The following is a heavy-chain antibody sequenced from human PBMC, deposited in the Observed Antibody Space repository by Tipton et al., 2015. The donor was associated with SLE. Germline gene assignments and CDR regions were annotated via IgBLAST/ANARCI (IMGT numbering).Heavy chain of an antibody. CDR1: GGSFSDYY. V-gene: IGHV4-34*01. CDR2: INHSGST. D-gene: IGHD3-16*01. Sequence: TLSLTCSVYGGSFSDYYWTWIRQPPGKGLEWIGAINHSGSTSYNPSLQSRVTTSIGTSKSQFSLKLTSVTAADTAMYYCARELRGGFDFWGQGALVTVSS. CDR3: ARELRGGFDF. J-gene: IGHJ4*02.